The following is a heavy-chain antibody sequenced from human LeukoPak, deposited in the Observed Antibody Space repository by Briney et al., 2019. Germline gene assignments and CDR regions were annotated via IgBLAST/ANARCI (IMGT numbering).Heavy chain of an antibody. CDR3: ARGVATYDFWNGYV. J-gene: IGHJ4*01. V-gene: IGHV3-23*01. Sequence: PGGSLRLSCAASGFTFSSYAMTWVRQGPGKGLEWVADISGVGGSTFYADSVKGRFTISRDNAKNSLYLQMNSLRAEDTAVYYCARGVATYDFWNGYVWGNGTLVTVSS. D-gene: IGHD3-3*01. CDR2: ISGVGGST. CDR1: GFTFSSYA.